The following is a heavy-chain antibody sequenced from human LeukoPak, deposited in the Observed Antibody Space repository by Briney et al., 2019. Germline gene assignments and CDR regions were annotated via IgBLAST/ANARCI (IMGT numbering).Heavy chain of an antibody. V-gene: IGHV3-30*19. Sequence: GGSLRLSCAASGFTFSSYAMHWVRQAPGKGLEWLTIISYDGTNKYYADSVKGRFTISRDDSKNTVHLQMNSLRPDDTAIYYCARDSPIGFASSWYDGGLVDYWGQGALVTVSS. D-gene: IGHD6-13*01. CDR1: GFTFSSYA. J-gene: IGHJ4*02. CDR2: ISYDGTNK. CDR3: ARDSPIGFASSWYDGGLVDY.